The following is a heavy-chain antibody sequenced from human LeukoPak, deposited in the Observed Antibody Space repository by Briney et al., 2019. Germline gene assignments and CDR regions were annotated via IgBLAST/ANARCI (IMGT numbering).Heavy chain of an antibody. CDR3: ARSRFLMIDAYDY. J-gene: IGHJ4*02. Sequence: ASETLSLTCTVSGDSISSSGYYWGWIRQPPGKGLEWIGSIFHSGSTYYNPSLKSRVTISLDTSKNQFSLKLSSVTATAVYSCARSRFLMIDAYDYWGPGTLVTVSS. V-gene: IGHV4-39*01. CDR2: IFHSGST. CDR1: GDSISSSGYY. D-gene: IGHD2-2*01.